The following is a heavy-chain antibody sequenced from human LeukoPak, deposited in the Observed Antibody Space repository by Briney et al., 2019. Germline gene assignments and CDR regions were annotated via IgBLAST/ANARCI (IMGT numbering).Heavy chain of an antibody. CDR3: AKATYYYDSSGYYYQAVGVDY. J-gene: IGHJ4*02. D-gene: IGHD3-22*01. CDR2: ISYDGSNK. Sequence: GRSLRLSCAASGFTFSSYGMHWVRQAPGKGLEWVAVISYDGSNKYYADSVKGRFTISRDNSKNTLYLQMNSLRAEDTAVYYCAKATYYYDSSGYYYQAVGVDYWGQGTLVTVSS. CDR1: GFTFSSYG. V-gene: IGHV3-30*18.